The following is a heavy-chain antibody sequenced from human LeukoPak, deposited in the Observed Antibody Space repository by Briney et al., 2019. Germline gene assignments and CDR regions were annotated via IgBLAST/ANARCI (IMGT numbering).Heavy chain of an antibody. V-gene: IGHV3-7*01. CDR2: IKQDGSEK. J-gene: IGHJ3*02. D-gene: IGHD2-15*01. Sequence: GGSLRLSCAASGFTFSSYWMSWVRQAPGKGLEWVANIKQDGSEKYYVDSVKGRFTISRDNAKNSLYLQMNSLRAEDTAVYYCARVGYCSGGSCYSALYAFDIWGQGTMVTVSS. CDR3: ARVGYCSGGSCYSALYAFDI. CDR1: GFTFSSYW.